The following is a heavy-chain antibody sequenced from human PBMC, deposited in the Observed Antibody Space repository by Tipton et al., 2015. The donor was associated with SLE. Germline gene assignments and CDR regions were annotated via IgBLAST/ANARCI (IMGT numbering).Heavy chain of an antibody. CDR2: IYYSGST. D-gene: IGHD6-13*01. CDR3: ARGIAAADGY. Sequence: TLSLTCTVSGGSISSYYWSWIRQPPGKGLEWIGYIYYSGSTNYNPSLKSRVTISVDTSKNQSSLKLSSVTAADTAVYYCARGIAAADGYWGQGTLVTVSS. J-gene: IGHJ4*02. CDR1: GGSISSYY. V-gene: IGHV4-59*01.